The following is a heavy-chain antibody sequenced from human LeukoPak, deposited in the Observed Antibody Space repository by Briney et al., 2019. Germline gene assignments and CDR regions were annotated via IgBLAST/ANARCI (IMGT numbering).Heavy chain of an antibody. V-gene: IGHV3-23*01. D-gene: IGHD6-19*01. Sequence: SGGSLRLSCAASGFTFSSYAMSWVRQAPGKGLEWVSAISGSGGSTYYADSVKGRFTISRDNSKNTLYLQMNSLRAEDTAVYYCAKDLGTAVAGPVDYRGQGTLVTVSS. CDR1: GFTFSSYA. J-gene: IGHJ4*02. CDR3: AKDLGTAVAGPVDY. CDR2: ISGSGGST.